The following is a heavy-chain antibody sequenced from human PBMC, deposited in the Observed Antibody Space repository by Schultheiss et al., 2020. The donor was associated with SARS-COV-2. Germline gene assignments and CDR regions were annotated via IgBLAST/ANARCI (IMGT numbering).Heavy chain of an antibody. J-gene: IGHJ6*02. CDR2: MNPNSGNT. Sequence: ASVKVSCKASGGTFSSYAISWVRQAPGQGLEWMGWMNPNSGNTGYAQKFQGRVTMTRDTSISTAYMELSRVRSDDTAVYYCARGRDFGGYGMDVWGQGTTVTVSS. D-gene: IGHD3-3*01. CDR1: GGTFSSYA. V-gene: IGHV1-8*02. CDR3: ARGRDFGGYGMDV.